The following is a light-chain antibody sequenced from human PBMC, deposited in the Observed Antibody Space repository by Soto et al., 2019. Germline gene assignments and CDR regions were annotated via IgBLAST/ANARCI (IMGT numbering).Light chain of an antibody. J-gene: IGKJ2*01. V-gene: IGKV1-5*01. CDR1: QRISSW. CDR3: QQYSSYYT. Sequence: DIQMTQSPSTLSASVGDRVTITCRASQRISSWLAWYQQKPGKAPKLLIYDASSLERGVPSRFSGRGSGTEFTLTISSLQPDDFATYYCQQYSSYYTFGQGTKLEI. CDR2: DAS.